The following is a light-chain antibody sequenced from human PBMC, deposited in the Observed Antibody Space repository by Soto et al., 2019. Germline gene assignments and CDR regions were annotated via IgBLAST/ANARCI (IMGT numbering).Light chain of an antibody. CDR2: DAY. CDR3: HKRSNWLDT. J-gene: IGKJ5*01. CDR1: QSVSSY. Sequence: EIVSTHSPVTLSFSLVERATLSFIASQSVSSYLAWYQQKPGQPKRIIIYDAYKRATGIKARFSGSGSGTDFTITIRSIEAEDFEAYYCHKRSNWLDTFGKGTRLEIK. V-gene: IGKV3-11*01.